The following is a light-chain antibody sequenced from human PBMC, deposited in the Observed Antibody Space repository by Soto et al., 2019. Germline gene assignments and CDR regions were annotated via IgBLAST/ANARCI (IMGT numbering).Light chain of an antibody. CDR2: YAS. Sequence: EIVLTQSPSTLSLSPGERASLSCRASQSVDNFLAWYQQRPGQAPSLLIYYASKTATGIPASFSGSGCGTDDTITIRSFVPEDFVVYYCQQHVNWPPLTFGGGTKVEIK. J-gene: IGKJ4*01. CDR3: QQHVNWPPLT. CDR1: QSVDNF. V-gene: IGKV3-11*01.